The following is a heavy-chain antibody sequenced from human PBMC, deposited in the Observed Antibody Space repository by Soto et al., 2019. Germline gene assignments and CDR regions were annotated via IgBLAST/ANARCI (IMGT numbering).Heavy chain of an antibody. CDR1: GFTFSSYA. V-gene: IGHV3-23*01. J-gene: IGHJ4*02. D-gene: IGHD3-3*01. CDR2: ISGSGGST. Sequence: GGSLRLCCAAFGFTFSSYAMSWVRQAPGKGLEWVSAISGSGGSTYYADSVKGRFTISRDNSKNTLYMQMNSLRAEDPAVYNCAKARAQYCDFCSRYPVAYWGQGTLVTGSS. CDR3: AKARAQYCDFCSRYPVAY.